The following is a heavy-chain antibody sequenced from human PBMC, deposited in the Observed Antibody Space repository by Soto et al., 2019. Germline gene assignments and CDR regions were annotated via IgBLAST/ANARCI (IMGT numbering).Heavy chain of an antibody. V-gene: IGHV4-61*01. Sequence: SETLSLTCTVSGGSVSSGSYYWSWIRQPPGKGLEWIGYIYYSGSTNYNPSLKSRVTISVDTSKNQFSLELSSVTAADTAVYYCAREVQLFGATSFDYWGQGTLVTVSS. J-gene: IGHJ4*02. D-gene: IGHD5-18*01. CDR1: GGSVSSGSYY. CDR3: AREVQLFGATSFDY. CDR2: IYYSGST.